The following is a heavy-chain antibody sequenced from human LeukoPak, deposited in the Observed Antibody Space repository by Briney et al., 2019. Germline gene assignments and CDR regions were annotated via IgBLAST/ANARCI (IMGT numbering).Heavy chain of an antibody. CDR2: IYHSGST. CDR3: ARGDCSSTSCYHIPYNWFDP. V-gene: IGHV4-30-2*01. J-gene: IGHJ5*02. D-gene: IGHD2-2*01. Sequence: SETLSLTCAVSGGSISSGGYSWSWTRQPPGKGLEWIGYIYHSGSTYYNPSLKSRVTISVDRSKNQFSLKLSSVTAADTAVYYCARGDCSSTSCYHIPYNWFDPWGQGTLVTVSS. CDR1: GGSISSGGYS.